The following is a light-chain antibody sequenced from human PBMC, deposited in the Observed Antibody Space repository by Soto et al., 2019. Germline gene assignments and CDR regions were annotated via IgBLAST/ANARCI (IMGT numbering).Light chain of an antibody. Sequence: IVMTQSPDTLSLSPGERATLSCRASQTIRTSLAWYQQRPGQAPRLLIFDASRKTFGVPDRFTGSGSGTDFTLTINRLEPEDFGVYFCQQYGSSVTLGGGTKVDIK. CDR3: QQYGSSVT. V-gene: IGKV3-20*01. J-gene: IGKJ4*01. CDR2: DAS. CDR1: QTIRTS.